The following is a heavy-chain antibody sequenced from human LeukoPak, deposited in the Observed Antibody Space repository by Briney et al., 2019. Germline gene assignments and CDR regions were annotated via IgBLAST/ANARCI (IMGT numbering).Heavy chain of an antibody. D-gene: IGHD2-8*02. CDR1: GGSISSYY. CDR2: IYSSGTT. CDR3: ARDTDITYYYYGMDV. J-gene: IGHJ6*04. V-gene: IGHV4-4*07. Sequence: SETLSLTCTVSGGSISSYYSSWIRQPAGKGLEWGGRIYSSGTTNYNPSFKSRVTMSVDTSKNQFSLNLSSVTAADTAVYYCARDTDITYYYYGMDVWGKGTTVTVSS.